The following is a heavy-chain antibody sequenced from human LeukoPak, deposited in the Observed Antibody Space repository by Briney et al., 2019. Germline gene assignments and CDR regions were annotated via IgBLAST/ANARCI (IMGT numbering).Heavy chain of an antibody. V-gene: IGHV3-30*02. Sequence: PGGPLRLSCAASGFTFSSYGMNWVRQAPGKGLEWVAFIRYDGSNKYYADSVEGRFTISRVNSNNTQHLQMNSLRAADTAVYYCAKGTSSGGWPRFQHWGQGTLVTVSS. CDR3: AKGTSSGGWPRFQH. CDR1: GFTFSSYG. D-gene: IGHD4-23*01. CDR2: IRYDGSNK. J-gene: IGHJ1*01.